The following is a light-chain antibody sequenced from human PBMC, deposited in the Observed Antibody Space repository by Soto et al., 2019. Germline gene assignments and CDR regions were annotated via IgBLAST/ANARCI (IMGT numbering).Light chain of an antibody. J-gene: IGKJ1*01. V-gene: IGKV1-16*02. CDR2: AAS. CDR3: QHYHGYPRT. Sequence: DIQMTQSPSSLSASVGDRVTITCRASQDISNYLAWYQQKPGKAPKSLIYAASNLQSGVPSKFSGSRSGTYFTLNISSLQPEDVATYYCQHYHGYPRTFGQGTKVEIK. CDR1: QDISNY.